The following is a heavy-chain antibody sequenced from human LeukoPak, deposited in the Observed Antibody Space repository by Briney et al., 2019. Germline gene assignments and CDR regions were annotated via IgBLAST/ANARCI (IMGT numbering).Heavy chain of an antibody. Sequence: VKPGGSLRLSCTASGFAFSDYYMSCIRQAPGKGLEWVSYISSSGSIIYYADSVKGRFTISRDNAKNSLYLQMNSLRAEDTAVYYCARVGIAAAGINDYWGQGTLVTVSS. J-gene: IGHJ4*02. CDR1: GFAFSDYY. CDR3: ARVGIAAAGINDY. CDR2: ISSSGSII. V-gene: IGHV3-11*04. D-gene: IGHD6-13*01.